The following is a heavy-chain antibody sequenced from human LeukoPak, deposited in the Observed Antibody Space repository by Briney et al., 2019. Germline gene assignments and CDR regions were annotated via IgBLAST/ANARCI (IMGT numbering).Heavy chain of an antibody. V-gene: IGHV3-48*02. Sequence: PGGSLRLSCAASGFTFSSYSMNWVRQAPGKGLEWVSYISSSSSTIYYADSVKGRFTISRDNAKNSLYLQMNSLRDEDTAVYYCARDRVLRFLEWNMNWFDPWGQGTLVTVSS. CDR1: GFTFSSYS. D-gene: IGHD3-3*01. CDR3: ARDRVLRFLEWNMNWFDP. CDR2: ISSSSSTI. J-gene: IGHJ5*02.